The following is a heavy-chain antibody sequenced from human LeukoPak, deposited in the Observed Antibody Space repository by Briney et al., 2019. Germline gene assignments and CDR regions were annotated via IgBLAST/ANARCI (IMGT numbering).Heavy chain of an antibody. CDR2: IKQDGSEK. CDR3: ARDTGGGYSCYDC. D-gene: IGHD5-18*01. Sequence: GGSLRLSCAASGFTFSSYWVTWIRQAPGKGLEWVANIKQDGSEKYYVDSVKGRFTISRDNAKNSLYLQMNSLRAEDTAAYYCARDTGGGYSCYDCWGQGTLVTVSS. V-gene: IGHV3-7*01. CDR1: GFTFSSYW. J-gene: IGHJ4*02.